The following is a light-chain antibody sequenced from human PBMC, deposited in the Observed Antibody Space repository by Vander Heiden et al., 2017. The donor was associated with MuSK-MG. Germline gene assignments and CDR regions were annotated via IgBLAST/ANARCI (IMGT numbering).Light chain of an antibody. CDR2: AAS. Sequence: DIQMTQSPSSLSGFVGDRVTITCRASQSISSYLNWYQQKPGKAPKLLIYAASSLQSGVPSRFSGSGSGTDFTLTISSLQPEDFATYYCQQSDSTPLTFGGGTKVEIK. J-gene: IGKJ4*01. V-gene: IGKV1-39*01. CDR3: QQSDSTPLT. CDR1: QSISSY.